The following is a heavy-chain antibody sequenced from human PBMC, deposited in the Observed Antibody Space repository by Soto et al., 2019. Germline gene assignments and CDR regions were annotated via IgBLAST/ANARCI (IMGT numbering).Heavy chain of an antibody. Sequence: GGSLRLSCAASGFTFSSYAMSWVRQAPGKGLEWVSAISDSGVKTYYADSVKGRFTVSRDNSKNTLYLQMNSLRAEDTAVYFCAKDPNDYDSSAYYVDYWGRGTLVTVSS. J-gene: IGHJ4*02. V-gene: IGHV3-23*01. D-gene: IGHD3-22*01. CDR1: GFTFSSYA. CDR2: ISDSGVKT. CDR3: AKDPNDYDSSAYYVDY.